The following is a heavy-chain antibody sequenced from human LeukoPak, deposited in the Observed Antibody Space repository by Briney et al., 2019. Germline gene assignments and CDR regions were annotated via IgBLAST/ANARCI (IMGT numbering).Heavy chain of an antibody. V-gene: IGHV4-34*01. CDR2: INHSGST. J-gene: IGHJ6*03. D-gene: IGHD3-10*01. CDR1: GGSFSGYY. Sequence: SETLSLTCAVYGGSFSGYYWSWIRQPPGKGLEWIGEINHSGSTNHNPSLKSRVTISVDTSKNQFSLKLSSVTAADTAVYYCARGRFDYYMDVWGKGTTVTVSS. CDR3: ARGRFDYYMDV.